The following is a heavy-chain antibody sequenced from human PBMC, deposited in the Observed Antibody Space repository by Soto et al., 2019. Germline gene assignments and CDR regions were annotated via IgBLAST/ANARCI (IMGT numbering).Heavy chain of an antibody. CDR1: GFTFSSYG. CDR2: IWYDGSNK. V-gene: IGHV3-33*01. CDR3: ARDRVLGGGQQLVRLAY. J-gene: IGHJ4*02. Sequence: QVQLVESGGGVVQPGRSLRLSCAASGFTFSSYGMHWVRQAPGKGLEWVAVIWYDGSNKYYADSVKGRFTISRDNSKNTLYLQMKSLRAEDTAVYYCARDRVLGGGQQLVRLAYWGQGTLVTVSS. D-gene: IGHD6-13*01.